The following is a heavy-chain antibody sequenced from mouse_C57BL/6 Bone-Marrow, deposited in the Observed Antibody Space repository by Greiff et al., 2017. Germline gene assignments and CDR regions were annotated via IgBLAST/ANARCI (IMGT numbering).Heavy chain of an antibody. CDR3: ARGDPGANPTSY. CDR2: IYPRSGNT. Sequence: VKLQQSGAELARPGASVKLSCKASGYTFTSYGISWVKQRTGQGLEWIGEIYPRSGNTYSNEKFKGKATLTADKSSSTAYMELRSRTSEDSAVDYCARGDPGANPTSYWGQGTLVTVSA. J-gene: IGHJ3*01. D-gene: IGHD2-13*01. V-gene: IGHV1-81*01. CDR1: GYTFTSYG.